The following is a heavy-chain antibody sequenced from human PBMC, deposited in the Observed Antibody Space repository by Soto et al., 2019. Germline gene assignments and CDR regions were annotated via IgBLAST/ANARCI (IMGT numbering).Heavy chain of an antibody. V-gene: IGHV3-33*01. J-gene: IGHJ6*02. D-gene: IGHD5-12*01. Sequence: QVQVVESGRGVVQPGRSLRLSCAASGFTFSSHGMHWVRQAPGKGLEWVALVWYDGRNKDYADSVKGRFTISRDNSKNTLYLQMNSLRDEDTAVYYCVRADGYSGNDYVYYYGMDVWGQGTTVTVSS. CDR1: GFTFSSHG. CDR2: VWYDGRNK. CDR3: VRADGYSGNDYVYYYGMDV.